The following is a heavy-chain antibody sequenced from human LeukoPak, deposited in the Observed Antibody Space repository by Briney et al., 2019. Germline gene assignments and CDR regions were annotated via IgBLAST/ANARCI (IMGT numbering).Heavy chain of an antibody. CDR2: MNPNSGNT. Sequence: GASVKVSCKASGYTFTSYDINWVRQATGQGLEWMGWMNPNSGNTGYAQKFQGRVTMTRNTSISTAYMELSSLRSEDTAVYYCARYCSSTSCYNEAVWFDPWGQGTLVTVSS. CDR3: ARYCSSTSCYNEAVWFDP. D-gene: IGHD2-2*02. CDR1: GYTFTSYD. J-gene: IGHJ5*02. V-gene: IGHV1-8*01.